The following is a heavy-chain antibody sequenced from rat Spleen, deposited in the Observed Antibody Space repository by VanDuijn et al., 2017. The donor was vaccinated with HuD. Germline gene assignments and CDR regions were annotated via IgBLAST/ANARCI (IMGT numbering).Heavy chain of an antibody. CDR3: TRHFSPADYYSSFPVLY. CDR2: ISYEGSST. V-gene: IGHV5-22*01. CDR1: GFTFSDYY. D-gene: IGHD1-2*01. J-gene: IGHJ3*01. Sequence: EVQLVESGGGLVQPGRSLKLSCAASGFTFSDYYMAWVRQAPKKGLEWVASISYEGSSTYYRDSVKGRFTISRDNAKSTLYLQMDSLRSEDTATYYCTRHFSPADYYSSFPVLYWGQGTLVTVSS.